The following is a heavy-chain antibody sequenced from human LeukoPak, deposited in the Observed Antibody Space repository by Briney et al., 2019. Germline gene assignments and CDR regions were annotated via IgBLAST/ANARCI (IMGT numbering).Heavy chain of an antibody. CDR3: ARVPGQAGESLYRVQFYYFDY. CDR2: IYYSGST. V-gene: IGHV4-30-4*01. J-gene: IGHJ4*02. CDR1: GDSISSGDYY. D-gene: IGHD3-10*01. Sequence: PSETLSLTCTVSGDSISSGDYYWSWIRQPPGKGLEWMGYIYYSGSTYYNPSLRSRVTMSVDTSKSQISLKLSSVTAADTAVYYCARVPGQAGESLYRVQFYYFDYWGQGTLVTVSS.